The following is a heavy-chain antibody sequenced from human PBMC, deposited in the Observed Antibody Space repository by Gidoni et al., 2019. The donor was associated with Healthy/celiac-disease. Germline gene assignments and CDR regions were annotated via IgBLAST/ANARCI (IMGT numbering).Heavy chain of an antibody. J-gene: IGHJ5*02. D-gene: IGHD3-10*01. V-gene: IGHV3-30*18. CDR1: GFTFSSYG. Sequence: QVQLVESGGGVVQPGRSLRLSCAASGFTFSSYGMHGVRQAPGKGLEWVAVISHDGSNKYYADSVKGRFTISRDNSKNTLYLQMNSRRAEDTAVYYCAKDTSGWFDPWGQGTLVTVSS. CDR2: ISHDGSNK. CDR3: AKDTSGWFDP.